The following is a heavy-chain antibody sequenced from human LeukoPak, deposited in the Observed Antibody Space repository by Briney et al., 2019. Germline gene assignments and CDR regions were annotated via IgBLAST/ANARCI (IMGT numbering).Heavy chain of an antibody. CDR1: GFTFSSYG. CDR3: AKDPSLVVIATLDH. J-gene: IGHJ4*02. Sequence: PGGSLRLSCAASGFTFSSYGMHWVRQAPGKGLEWVAVISYDGSNKYYADSVKGRFTISRDNSKNTLYLQMNSLRAEDTAVYYCAKDPSLVVIATLDHWGQGTLVTVSS. CDR2: ISYDGSNK. V-gene: IGHV3-30*18. D-gene: IGHD2-21*01.